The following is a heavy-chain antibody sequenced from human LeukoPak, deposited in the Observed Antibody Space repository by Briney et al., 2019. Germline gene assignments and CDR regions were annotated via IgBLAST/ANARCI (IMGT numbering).Heavy chain of an antibody. CDR1: GFAVSNNY. CDR3: ARSWGYSSSWYRLGGAFDI. CDR2: ISSSGSTI. V-gene: IGHV3-11*04. Sequence: PGGSLRLSCAASGFAVSNNYMSWIRQAPGKGLEWVSYISSSGSTIYYADSVKGRFTISRDNAKNSLYLQMNSLRAEDTAVYYCARSWGYSSSWYRLGGAFDIWGQGTMVTVSS. D-gene: IGHD6-13*01. J-gene: IGHJ3*02.